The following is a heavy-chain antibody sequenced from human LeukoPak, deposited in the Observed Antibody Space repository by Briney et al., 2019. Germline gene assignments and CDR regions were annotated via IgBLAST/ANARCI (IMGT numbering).Heavy chain of an antibody. CDR2: ISFDGSNK. Sequence: GRSLRLSCAASGFTFSSYTIHWVRQPPGKGLEWVAVISFDGSNKYYADSVKGRFTISRDNSKNTLYLQVNSLRAEDTAVYYCAREELGSSLGFDPWGQGTLVTVSS. CDR1: GFTFSSYT. V-gene: IGHV3-30-3*01. CDR3: AREELGSSLGFDP. D-gene: IGHD3-16*01. J-gene: IGHJ5*02.